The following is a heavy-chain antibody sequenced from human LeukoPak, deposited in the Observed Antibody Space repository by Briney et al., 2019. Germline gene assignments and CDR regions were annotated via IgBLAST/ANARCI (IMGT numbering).Heavy chain of an antibody. CDR1: GCTISSYY. CDR2: FYYSGST. Sequence: PSETLSLTCTVSGCTISSYYWSWIRQPPGKGLEWIGYFYYSGSTNYNPSLKSRVTISVDTSKSQFSLKLSSVTAADTAVYYCARDAATVVTGGAFDIWGQGTMVTVSS. V-gene: IGHV4-59*01. D-gene: IGHD4-23*01. CDR3: ARDAATVVTGGAFDI. J-gene: IGHJ3*02.